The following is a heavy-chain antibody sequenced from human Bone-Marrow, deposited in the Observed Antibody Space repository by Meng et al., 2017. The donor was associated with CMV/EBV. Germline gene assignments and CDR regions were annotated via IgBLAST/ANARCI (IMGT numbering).Heavy chain of an antibody. Sequence: GESLKISCAASGFTFSSYEMNWVRQAPGKGLEWVSYISSSGSTIYYADSVKGRSTISRDNAKNSLYLQMNSLRAEDTAVYYCALIAYYDFWSGYDFDYWGQGTLVTVSS. CDR2: ISSSGSTI. CDR3: ALIAYYDFWSGYDFDY. D-gene: IGHD3-3*01. V-gene: IGHV3-48*03. J-gene: IGHJ4*02. CDR1: GFTFSSYE.